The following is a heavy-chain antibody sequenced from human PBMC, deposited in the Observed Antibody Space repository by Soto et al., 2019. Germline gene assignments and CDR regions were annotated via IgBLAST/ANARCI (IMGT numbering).Heavy chain of an antibody. CDR2: ISFDGGDE. CDR3: VKFCGGDCYNY. V-gene: IGHV3-30-3*02. CDR1: GFDFSNHA. D-gene: IGHD2-21*02. Sequence: QVQLVESGGGVGQPGRSLRLSCAASGFDFSNHAMQWVRQPPGKAPEWLATISFDGGDEFYADSVKGRFTIYRDNSKSTLSLHMNSLRAEDTAVYYCVKFCGGDCYNYWGQGTLVTVSS. J-gene: IGHJ4*02.